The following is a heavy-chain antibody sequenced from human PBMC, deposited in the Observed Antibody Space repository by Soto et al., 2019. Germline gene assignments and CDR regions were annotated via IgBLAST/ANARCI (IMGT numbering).Heavy chain of an antibody. CDR3: AGLYHYDSSGYYGY. CDR2: INPSGGRT. Sequence: ASVKVSCKASGNSFTTYYMHWVRQAPGQGLEWMGIINPSGGRTTYAQKFQGRVTMTRDTSTSTFHMELSSLTSEDTAVYYCAGLYHYDSSGYYGYWGQGTLVTVSS. CDR1: GNSFTTYY. D-gene: IGHD3-22*01. J-gene: IGHJ4*02. V-gene: IGHV1-46*01.